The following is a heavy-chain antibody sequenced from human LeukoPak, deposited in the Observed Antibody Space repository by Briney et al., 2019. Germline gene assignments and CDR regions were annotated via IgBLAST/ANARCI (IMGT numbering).Heavy chain of an antibody. Sequence: GGSLRLSCTASGFIFSGSWMAWIRQAPGKGLEWVAIIKKDGSEKYYVDSMKGRFTISRDNAKNSLFLQMNSLRAEDTAIYYCTTDTWYSAGHWGQGTLVTASS. CDR1: GFIFSGSW. D-gene: IGHD2-15*01. V-gene: IGHV3-7*03. CDR3: TTDTWYSAGH. CDR2: IKKDGSEK. J-gene: IGHJ4*02.